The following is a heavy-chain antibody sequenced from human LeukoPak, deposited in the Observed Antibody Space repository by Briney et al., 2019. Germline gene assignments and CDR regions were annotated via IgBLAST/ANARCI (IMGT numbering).Heavy chain of an antibody. CDR2: IRSKAYGGTT. CDR3: TRIMTTVTTYIDY. D-gene: IGHD4-17*01. J-gene: IGHJ4*02. V-gene: IGHV3-49*04. Sequence: GGSLRLSCTASGFTFGDYAMSWVRQAPGKGLEWVGFIRSKAYGGTTEYAASVKGRFTISRDDSKSIAYLQMNSLKTEDTAVYYCTRIMTTVTTYIDYWGQGTLVTVSS. CDR1: GFTFGDYA.